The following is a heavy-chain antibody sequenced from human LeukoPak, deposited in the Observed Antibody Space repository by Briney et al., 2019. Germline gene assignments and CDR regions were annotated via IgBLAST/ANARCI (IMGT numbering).Heavy chain of an antibody. J-gene: IGHJ4*02. CDR1: GFTFSTYW. CDR3: AKYGWGLFDY. Sequence: GGSLRLSCAASGFTFSTYWMTWVRQAPGKGLEWVANIKQDGSEKYYVDSVKGRFTISRDNAKNSLYLQMNSLRAEDTAVYYCAKYGWGLFDYWGQGTLVTVSS. V-gene: IGHV3-7*03. CDR2: IKQDGSEK. D-gene: IGHD6-19*01.